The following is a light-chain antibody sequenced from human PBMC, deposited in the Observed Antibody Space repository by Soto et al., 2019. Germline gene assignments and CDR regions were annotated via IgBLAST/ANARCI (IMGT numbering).Light chain of an antibody. CDR2: AAS. J-gene: IGKJ1*01. Sequence: DIQMTQSPSSLSASVGDRVNITCRASQSISSYLNWYQQKPGKAPKLLIYAASSLQSGVPSRFSGSGSGTEFTLTISSLQPDDFATYYCQQYNSYSWTFGQGTKVDI. CDR1: QSISSY. V-gene: IGKV1-39*01. CDR3: QQYNSYSWT.